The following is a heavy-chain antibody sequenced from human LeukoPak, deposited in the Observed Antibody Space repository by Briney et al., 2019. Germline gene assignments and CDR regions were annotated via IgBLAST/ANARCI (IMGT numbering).Heavy chain of an antibody. J-gene: IGHJ4*02. D-gene: IGHD1-26*01. CDR2: ISGSGGST. CDR1: GFTFSNYW. V-gene: IGHV3-23*01. Sequence: GGSLRLSCAASGFTFSNYWMSWVRQAPGKGLEWVSTISGSGGSTYYADSVKGRFTISRDNSKNTLYLQMNTLRADDTAVYYCAKGSWGSYYLVYFDYWGQGTLVTVSS. CDR3: AKGSWGSYYLVYFDY.